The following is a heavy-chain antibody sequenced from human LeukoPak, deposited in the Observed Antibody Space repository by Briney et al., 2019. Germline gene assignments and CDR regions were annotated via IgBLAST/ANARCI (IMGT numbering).Heavy chain of an antibody. D-gene: IGHD6-19*01. J-gene: IGHJ2*01. V-gene: IGHV3-30*13. CDR1: EFTFSNYG. Sequence: GRSLSLSCDVSEFTFSNYGMHWVRHAPGKVLEWVAVIPKHGSNKIYTAAVEGRFTISRHNSGHSMYIQMDSLIPEHAAVYLCAKEYSSGWSYWYFDLWGRGTLVSASS. CDR3: AKEYSSGWSYWYFDL. CDR2: IPKHGSNK.